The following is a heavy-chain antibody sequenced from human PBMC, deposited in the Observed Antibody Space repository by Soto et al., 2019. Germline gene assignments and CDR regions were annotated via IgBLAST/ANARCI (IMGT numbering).Heavy chain of an antibody. CDR2: ITNSGGST. J-gene: IGHJ3*02. CDR3: ARDSSGVTTFFSAFDI. Sequence: PGGSLRLSCAASGFTFSSYAMSWVRQAPGKGLEWISAITNSGGSTYYADSVKGRFTISRDNSKNTLYLQMNSLRAEDTAVYYCARDSSGVTTFFSAFDIWGQGTMVTVSS. V-gene: IGHV3-23*01. CDR1: GFTFSSYA. D-gene: IGHD4-17*01.